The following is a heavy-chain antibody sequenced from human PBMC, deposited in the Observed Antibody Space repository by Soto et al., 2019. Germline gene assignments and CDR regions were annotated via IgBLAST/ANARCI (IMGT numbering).Heavy chain of an antibody. CDR1: GGTFSSYA. J-gene: IGHJ3*02. CDR3: ARDLPCLCDAFDI. CDR2: IIPIFGTA. Sequence: QVQLVQSGAEVKKPGSSVKVSCKASGGTFSSYAISWVRQAPGQGLEWMGGIIPIFGTANYAQKFQGRVTITADESTSTVYMELRSLRSEDTAVYYCARDLPCLCDAFDIWGQETMVTVSS. V-gene: IGHV1-69*12.